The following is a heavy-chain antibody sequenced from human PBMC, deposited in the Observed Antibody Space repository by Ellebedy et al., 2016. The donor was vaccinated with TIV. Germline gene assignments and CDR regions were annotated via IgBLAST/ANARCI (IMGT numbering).Heavy chain of an antibody. CDR1: GGTFSSYA. Sequence: AASVKVSCKASGGTFSSYAISWVRQAPGQGLEWMGRIIPILGIANYAQKFQGRVTITADKSTSTAYMELSSLRSEDTAVYYCARTTTVTSPFDYWGQGTLVTVSS. D-gene: IGHD4-17*01. J-gene: IGHJ4*02. V-gene: IGHV1-69*04. CDR2: IIPILGIA. CDR3: ARTTTVTSPFDY.